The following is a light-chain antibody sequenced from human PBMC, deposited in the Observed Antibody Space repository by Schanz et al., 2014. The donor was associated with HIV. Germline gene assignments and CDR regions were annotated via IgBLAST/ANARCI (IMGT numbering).Light chain of an antibody. CDR1: SSDVGDYNF. CDR2: DVS. V-gene: IGLV2-14*03. CDR3: SSYANTDTVL. J-gene: IGLJ2*01. Sequence: QSALTQPASVSGSPGQSITISCTGTSSDVGDYNFVSWYQQHPGKAPKLMIYDVSNRPSGVSNRFSGSKSGNTASLTISGLQSEDEADYYCSSYANTDTVLFGGGTKLTVL.